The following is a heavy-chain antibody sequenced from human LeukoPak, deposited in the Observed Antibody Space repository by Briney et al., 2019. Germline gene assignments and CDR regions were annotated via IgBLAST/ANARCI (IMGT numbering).Heavy chain of an antibody. V-gene: IGHV3-74*01. D-gene: IGHD6-19*01. J-gene: IGHJ4*02. CDR2: INTDGTVT. CDR1: GFTFSRYW. Sequence: GGSLRLSCAASGFTFSRYWMLWVRQAPGKGLESVSRINTDGTVTTYADSVKGRFTVSRDNADNTMLLQMNSVRDEDTAVYYCATKQWLAPPPDSWGQGTPVTVSS. CDR3: ATKQWLAPPPDS.